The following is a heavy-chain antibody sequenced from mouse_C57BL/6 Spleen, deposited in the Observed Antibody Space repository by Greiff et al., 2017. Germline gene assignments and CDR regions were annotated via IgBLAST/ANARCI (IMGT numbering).Heavy chain of an antibody. V-gene: IGHV3-6*01. CDR1: GYSITSGYY. CDR2: ISYDGSN. Sequence: EVQLQESGPGLVKPSQSLSLTCSVTGYSITSGYYWNWIRQFPGNKLEWMGYISYDGSNNYNPSLKNRISITRDTSKNQFFLKLNSVTTEDTATYYCAREYYCSSAWFAYWGQGTLVTVSA. CDR3: AREYYCSSAWFAY. D-gene: IGHD1-1*01. J-gene: IGHJ3*01.